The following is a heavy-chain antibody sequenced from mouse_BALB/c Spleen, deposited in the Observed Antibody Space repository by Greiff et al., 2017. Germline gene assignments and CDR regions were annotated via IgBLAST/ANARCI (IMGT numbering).Heavy chain of an antibody. CDR3: ARSTMIAMDY. D-gene: IGHD2-4*01. Sequence: QVQLKESGAELARPGASVKMSCKASGYTFTSYTMHWVKQRPGQGLEWIGYINPSSGYTNYNQKFKDKATLTADKSSSTAYMQLSSLTSEDSAVYYCARSTMIAMDYWGQGTSVTVSS. CDR1: GYTFTSYT. V-gene: IGHV1-4*01. CDR2: INPSSGYT. J-gene: IGHJ4*01.